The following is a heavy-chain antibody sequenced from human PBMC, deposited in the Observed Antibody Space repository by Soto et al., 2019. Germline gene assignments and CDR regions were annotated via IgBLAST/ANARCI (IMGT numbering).Heavy chain of an antibody. CDR1: GGSISSGGYY. CDR2: IHHSGST. J-gene: IGHJ4*02. V-gene: IGHV4-31*03. D-gene: IGHD3-3*01. CDR3: ARVPQYYDFLSDYHIANCFGY. Sequence: QVQLQESGPGLVRPSQSLSLTCTVSGGSISSGGYYWSWIRQHPGKGLEWIGYIHHSGSTYYNPSLKSRVTVSVDTSKNQFSLEVTSVTAADTALYSCARVPQYYDFLSDYHIANCFGYWGQGTLVTVSS.